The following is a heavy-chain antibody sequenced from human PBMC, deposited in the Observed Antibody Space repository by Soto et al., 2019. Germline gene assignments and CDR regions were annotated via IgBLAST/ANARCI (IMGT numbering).Heavy chain of an antibody. CDR3: ASGGWGSSWYEGGSRIDY. CDR2: IGVAGDT. V-gene: IGHV3-13*01. Sequence: GGSLRLSCAVSGFTFSSYDMHWVRQVAGKGLEWVSAIGVAGDTYYPDSVKGRFTISRENAKSSLYLQMNSLRAEDTAVYYCASGGWGSSWYEGGSRIDYWGQGTLVTVSS. CDR1: GFTFSSYD. J-gene: IGHJ4*02. D-gene: IGHD6-13*01.